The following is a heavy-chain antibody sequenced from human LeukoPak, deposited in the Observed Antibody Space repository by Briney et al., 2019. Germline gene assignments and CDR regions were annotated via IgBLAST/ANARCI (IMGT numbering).Heavy chain of an antibody. D-gene: IGHD3-22*01. J-gene: IGHJ4*02. CDR3: AKGGYDSSGYYSDY. CDR2: ISGSGGST. CDR1: GFTLSSYA. Sequence: GGSLRLSCAASGFTLSSYAMSWVRQAPGKGLEWVSAISGSGGSTYYADSVKGRFTISRDNSKNTLYLQMNSLRAEDTAVYCCAKGGYDSSGYYSDYWGQGTLVTVSS. V-gene: IGHV3-23*01.